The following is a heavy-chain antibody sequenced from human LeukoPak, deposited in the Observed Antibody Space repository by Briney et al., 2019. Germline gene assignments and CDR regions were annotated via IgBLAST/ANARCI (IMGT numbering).Heavy chain of an antibody. V-gene: IGHV3-7*01. D-gene: IGHD3/OR15-3a*01. Sequence: GGSLRLSCAVSGFTFSSSWMDWVRQAPGKGLEWVANIKEDGSVKNYVDSVKGRFTISRDNTKNSLYLQMNGLRAEDTAVYYCAKNFGHQQFDSWGQGTLVIVSS. CDR2: IKEDGSVK. CDR1: GFTFSSSW. J-gene: IGHJ4*02. CDR3: AKNFGHQQFDS.